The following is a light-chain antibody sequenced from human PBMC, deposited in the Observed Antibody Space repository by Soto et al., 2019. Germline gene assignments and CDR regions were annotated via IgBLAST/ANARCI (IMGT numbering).Light chain of an antibody. V-gene: IGLV1-44*01. Sequence: QSALTQPPPASGTPGQRVTISCSGSSSNIGSNTVNWYQQLPGTAPKLLIYSNNQRPSGVPDRFSGSKSGTSASLAISGLQSEDVSDYYCAAWDYSLTVYVFGTGTNLTVL. CDR1: SSNIGSNT. CDR3: AAWDYSLTVYV. J-gene: IGLJ1*01. CDR2: SNN.